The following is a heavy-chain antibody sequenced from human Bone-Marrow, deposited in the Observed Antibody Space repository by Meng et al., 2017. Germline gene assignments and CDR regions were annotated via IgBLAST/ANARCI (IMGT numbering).Heavy chain of an antibody. V-gene: IGHV3-20*04. J-gene: IGHJ4*02. CDR2: INWNGGST. CDR1: GFTFDDYG. Sequence: GESLKISCAASGFTFDDYGMSWVRQAPGKGLEWVSGINWNGGSTGYADSVKGRFTISRDNSKNTLYLQMNSLRAEDTAVYYCARDGGYSGYDEGGFDYWGQGTLVTVSS. D-gene: IGHD5-12*01. CDR3: ARDGGYSGYDEGGFDY.